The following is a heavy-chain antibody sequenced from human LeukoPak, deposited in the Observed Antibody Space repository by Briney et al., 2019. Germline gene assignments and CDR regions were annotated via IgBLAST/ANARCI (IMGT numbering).Heavy chain of an antibody. CDR2: IKQDGSEK. V-gene: IGHV3-7*01. J-gene: IGHJ4*02. Sequence: GGSLRLSCAASGFSLSNYWMNWVRQAPGKGLVWVANIKQDGSEKNYVDSVKGRFSISRDNAKNSLILQMNSLRDEDTAVYYCARGVWAPFDSWGQGTLVSVSS. CDR1: GFSLSNYW. CDR3: ARGVWAPFDS. D-gene: IGHD7-27*01.